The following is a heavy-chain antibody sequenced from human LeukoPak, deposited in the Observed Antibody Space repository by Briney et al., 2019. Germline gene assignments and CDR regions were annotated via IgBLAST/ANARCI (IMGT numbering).Heavy chain of an antibody. J-gene: IGHJ4*02. CDR2: ITYDRGDQ. CDR3: YTDIVTVPAPDY. D-gene: IGHD2-2*01. Sequence: GGSLRLSCTASGFTFNTYGMHWVRQPPGRGLEWVAFITYDRGDQYYADSVRGRFTISRDSSKTTLYLQMNSLRTEDTAVYYCYTDIVTVPAPDYWGQGALVTVSS. V-gene: IGHV3-30*02. CDR1: GFTFNTYG.